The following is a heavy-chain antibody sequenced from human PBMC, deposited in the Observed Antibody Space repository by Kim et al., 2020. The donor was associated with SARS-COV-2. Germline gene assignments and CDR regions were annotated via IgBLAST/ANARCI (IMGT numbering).Heavy chain of an antibody. J-gene: IGHJ4*02. D-gene: IGHD3-16*02. CDR3: ARDHYVWGSYRYFDY. V-gene: IGHV4-31*03. CDR1: GGSISSGGYY. CDR2: IYYSGST. Sequence: SETLSLTCTVSGGSISSGGYYWSWIRQHPGKGLEWIGYIYYSGSTYYNPSLKSRVTISVDTSKNQFSLKLSSVTAADTAVYYCARDHYVWGSYRYFDYWGQGTLVTVSS.